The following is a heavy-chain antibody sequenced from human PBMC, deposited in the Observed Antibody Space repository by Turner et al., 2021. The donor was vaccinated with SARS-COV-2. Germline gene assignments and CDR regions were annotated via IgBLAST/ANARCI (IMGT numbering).Heavy chain of an antibody. J-gene: IGHJ6*02. CDR3: ARRYYYGPGPENYYGMDV. D-gene: IGHD3-10*01. V-gene: IGHV3-72*01. CDR2: SRGAAHPYTI. Sequence: EVQLVESGGGLVQPGGSLRLSCAASGFTLSDHYMDWVRRAPGKGLEWIGRSRGAAHPYTIEYAASVKGRFTISVDDSRNTLHLQMNSLKTEDTAVYYCARRYYYGPGPENYYGMDVWGQGTTVTVSS. CDR1: GFTLSDHY.